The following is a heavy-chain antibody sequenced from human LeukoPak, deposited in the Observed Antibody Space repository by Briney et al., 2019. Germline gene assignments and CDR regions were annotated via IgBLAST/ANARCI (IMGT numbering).Heavy chain of an antibody. CDR3: ARELGYSYGIYYFDY. V-gene: IGHV1-69*13. Sequence: SVKVSCKASGYTFTSYYMHWVRQAPGQGLEWMGGIIPIFGTANYAQKFLGRVTITADESTSTAYMELSSLRSEDTAVYYCARELGYSYGIYYFDYWGQGTLVTVSS. J-gene: IGHJ4*02. CDR1: GYTFTSYY. CDR2: IIPIFGTA. D-gene: IGHD5-18*01.